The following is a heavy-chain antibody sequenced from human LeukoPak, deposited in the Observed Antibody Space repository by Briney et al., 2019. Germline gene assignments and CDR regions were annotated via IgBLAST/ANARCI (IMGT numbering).Heavy chain of an antibody. D-gene: IGHD3-10*01. CDR1: GFTLSNYW. CDR2: INTGGIST. J-gene: IGHJ4*02. CDR3: ATSRDVLLWFGELY. V-gene: IGHV3-74*01. Sequence: GGSLRLSCAASGFTLSNYWMHWVRQAPGKGLVWVSRINTGGISTAYADSATGRFTVSRDNAKNSLYLQMNSLRAEDTAVYYCATSRDVLLWFGELYWGQGTLVTVSS.